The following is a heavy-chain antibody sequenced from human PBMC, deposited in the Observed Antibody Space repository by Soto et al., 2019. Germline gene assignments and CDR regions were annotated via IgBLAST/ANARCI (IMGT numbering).Heavy chain of an antibody. Sequence: QVQLVQSGPDLKRPGASMKVSCKASGYTFTSYGISWVRQAPGQGLEWMAWISPLKGRTQYSQKAQGRVTLSTDTSSNTAYMEMTTLRVDDTAVYDCAMDYGDRPEYFKHWGQGTLVTVS. V-gene: IGHV1-18*04. CDR3: AMDYGDRPEYFKH. CDR1: GYTFTSYG. CDR2: ISPLKGRT. J-gene: IGHJ1*01. D-gene: IGHD4-17*01.